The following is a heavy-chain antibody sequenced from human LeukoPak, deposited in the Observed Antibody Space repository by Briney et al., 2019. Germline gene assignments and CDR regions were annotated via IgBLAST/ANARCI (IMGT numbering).Heavy chain of an antibody. CDR1: GGSISSYY. CDR2: IYYSGST. D-gene: IGHD6-19*01. CDR3: ARGGLDPSYFDY. V-gene: IGHV4-59*12. J-gene: IGHJ4*02. Sequence: SETLSLTCTVSGGSISSYYWSWIRQPPGKGLEWIGYIYYSGSTNYNPSLKSRVTISVDTSKNQFSLKLSSVTAADTAVYYCARGGLDPSYFDYWGQGTLVTVSS.